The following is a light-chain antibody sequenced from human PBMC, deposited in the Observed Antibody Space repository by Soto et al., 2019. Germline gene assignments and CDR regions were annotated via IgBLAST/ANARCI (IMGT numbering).Light chain of an antibody. CDR2: GAS. J-gene: IGKJ1*01. CDR1: QSVRSNY. Sequence: EIVLTQSPGTLSLSPRERATLSCRASQSVRSNYLAWYQHKPGQAPRLLIYGASSRAPGIPDRFSGSGSGTDFTITIRRLKPEDFAVYYCQQYAASPRTFGQGTQVEVK. CDR3: QQYAASPRT. V-gene: IGKV3-20*01.